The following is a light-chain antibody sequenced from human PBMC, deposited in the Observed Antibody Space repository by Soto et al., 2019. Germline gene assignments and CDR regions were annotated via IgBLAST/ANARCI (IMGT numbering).Light chain of an antibody. CDR1: SSDVGAYDY. J-gene: IGLJ1*01. V-gene: IGLV2-14*01. Sequence: QSVLTQPASVSGSPGQSNAIACTGTSSDVGAYDYVSWYQQHPGKAPKVMIYDVTNRPSGVSNRFSGSKSGNTASLTISGLQAEDEADYYCSSYTSSSTYVFGTGTKLTVL. CDR2: DVT. CDR3: SSYTSSSTYV.